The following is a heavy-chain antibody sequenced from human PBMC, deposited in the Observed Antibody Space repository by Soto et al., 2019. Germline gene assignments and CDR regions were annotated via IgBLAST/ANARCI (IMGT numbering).Heavy chain of an antibody. J-gene: IGHJ5*02. Sequence: ETLSLTCTVSGGSISSYYWSWIRQPPGKGLEWIGYMYYGGRTNYNPSLKSRVTISVGTSKMQVSLKLSSVTAADTAVYFCALVTPSPLIVRSSRGPWFDPWGQGTLVTVSS. CDR1: GGSISSYY. V-gene: IGHV4-59*08. CDR2: MYYGGRT. D-gene: IGHD2-15*01. CDR3: ALVTPSPLIVRSSRGPWFDP.